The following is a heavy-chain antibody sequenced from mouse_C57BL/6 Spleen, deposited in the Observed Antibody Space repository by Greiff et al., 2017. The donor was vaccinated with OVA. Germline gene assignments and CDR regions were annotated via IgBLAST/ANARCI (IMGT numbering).Heavy chain of an antibody. CDR2: ISYDGSN. CDR3: AREGGDYDGSYYFDY. V-gene: IGHV3-6*01. J-gene: IGHJ2*01. D-gene: IGHD2-4*01. Sequence: EVQLQESGPGLVKPSQSLSLTCSVTGYSITSGYYWNWIRQFPGNKLEWMGYISYDGSNNYNPSLKNRISITRDTSKNQFFLKLNSVTTEDTATYYCAREGGDYDGSYYFDYWGQGTTLTVSS. CDR1: GYSITSGYY.